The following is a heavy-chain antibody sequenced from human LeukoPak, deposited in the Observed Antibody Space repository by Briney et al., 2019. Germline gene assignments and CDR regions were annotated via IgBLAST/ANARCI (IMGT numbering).Heavy chain of an antibody. J-gene: IGHJ1*01. CDR1: GGTFSSYA. V-gene: IGHV1-69*13. CDR3: ARNYYDSSGYYYVNFQH. D-gene: IGHD3-22*01. Sequence: SVKVSCKASGGTFSSYAISWVRQAPGQGLEWMGGIIPIFGTANFAQKFQGRVTITADESTSTAYMELSSLRSEDTAVYYCARNYYDSSGYYYVNFQHWGQGTLVTVSS. CDR2: IIPIFGTA.